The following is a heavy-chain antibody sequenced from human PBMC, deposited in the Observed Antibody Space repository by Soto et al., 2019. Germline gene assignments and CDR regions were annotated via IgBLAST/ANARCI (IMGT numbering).Heavy chain of an antibody. CDR3: ARSPPLDYYDSSGYDAFDI. J-gene: IGHJ3*02. CDR2: ISSSSSYT. D-gene: IGHD3-22*01. Sequence: GGSLRLSCAASGFTFSDYYMSWIRQAPGKGLEWVSYISSSSSYTNYADSVKSRFTISRDNAKNSLYLQMNSLRAEDTAVYYCARSPPLDYYDSSGYDAFDIWGQGTMVTVSS. V-gene: IGHV3-11*06. CDR1: GFTFSDYY.